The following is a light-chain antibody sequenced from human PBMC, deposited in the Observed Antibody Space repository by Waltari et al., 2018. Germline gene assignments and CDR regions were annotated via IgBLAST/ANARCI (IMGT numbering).Light chain of an antibody. V-gene: IGLV1-36*01. Sequence: QSVLTQPPSVSEAPRQRVPISCSGSSSNIGTTAVHWYQQLPGKAPRLLIYDDSLLPSGVSDRFSGSKSGTSASLAISGLQSEDEALYYCATWDDSLNGGVFGGGTKLTVL. J-gene: IGLJ3*02. CDR3: ATWDDSLNGGV. CDR1: SSNIGTTA. CDR2: DDS.